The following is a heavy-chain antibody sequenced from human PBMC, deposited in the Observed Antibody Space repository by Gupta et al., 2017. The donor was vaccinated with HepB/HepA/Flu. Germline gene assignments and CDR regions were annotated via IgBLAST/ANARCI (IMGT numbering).Heavy chain of an antibody. CDR3: ARHGVGYCSSTSCYGGWFDP. Sequence: QLQLQESGPGLVKPSETLSLTCTVSGGSISSSSYYWGWIRQPPGKGLEWIGSIYYSGSTYYNPSLKSRVTISVDTSKNQFSLKLSSVTAADTAVYYCARHGVGYCSSTSCYGGWFDPWGQGTLVTVSS. J-gene: IGHJ5*02. D-gene: IGHD2-2*03. V-gene: IGHV4-39*01. CDR1: GGSISSSSYY. CDR2: IYYSGST.